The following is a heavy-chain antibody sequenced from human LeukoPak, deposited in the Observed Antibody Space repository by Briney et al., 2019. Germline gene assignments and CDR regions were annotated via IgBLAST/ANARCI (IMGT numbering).Heavy chain of an antibody. J-gene: IGHJ3*02. CDR3: ARLGNAPVDAFDI. CDR1: GGSISSSSYY. CDR2: IYYSGST. V-gene: IGHV4-39*01. Sequence: SETLSLTCTVSGGSISSSSYYWSWIRQPPGKGLVWIGSIYYSGSTYYNPSLKSRVTISVDTSKNQFSLKLSSVTAADTAVYYCARLGNAPVDAFDIWGQGTMVTVSS. D-gene: IGHD1-1*01.